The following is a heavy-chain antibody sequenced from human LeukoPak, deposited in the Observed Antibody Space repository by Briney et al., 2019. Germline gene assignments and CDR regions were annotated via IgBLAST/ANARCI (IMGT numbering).Heavy chain of an antibody. J-gene: IGHJ4*02. CDR3: ARSGAPRNNFGDYRGDY. V-gene: IGHV1-46*01. Sequence: ASVKVSCKASGYTFTSYYMHWVRQAPGQGLEWMGIINPSGGSTSYAQKFQGRVTMTRDTSTSTVYMELSSLRSEDTAVYYCARSGAPRNNFGDYRGDYWGQGTLVTVSS. CDR2: INPSGGST. D-gene: IGHD4-17*01. CDR1: GYTFTSYY.